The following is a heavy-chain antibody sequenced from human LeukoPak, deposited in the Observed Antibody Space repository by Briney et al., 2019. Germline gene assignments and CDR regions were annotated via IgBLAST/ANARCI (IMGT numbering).Heavy chain of an antibody. CDR3: ARVEDSSSPNFQH. V-gene: IGHV4-61*08. CDR1: DGSISSGGYY. D-gene: IGHD6-6*01. Sequence: SETLSLTCTVSDGSISSGGYYWSWIRQPPGKGLEWIGYIFYSGSTNYNPSLKSRVTLSVDTSKNQFSLKLSSVTAADTAVYYCARVEDSSSPNFQHWGQGTLVTVSS. J-gene: IGHJ1*01. CDR2: IFYSGST.